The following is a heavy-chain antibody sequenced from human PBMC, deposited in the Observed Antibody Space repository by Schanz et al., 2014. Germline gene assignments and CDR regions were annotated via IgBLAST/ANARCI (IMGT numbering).Heavy chain of an antibody. D-gene: IGHD3-22*01. CDR2: IYSDGRT. J-gene: IGHJ4*02. CDR1: GFSLTAYA. CDR3: AKSYDTSGYSGFDY. V-gene: IGHV3-66*02. Sequence: EVQLVESGGGLVQPGGSLRLSCAASGFSLTAYAMSWVRQAPGKGLEWVSVIYSDGRTYYGDSVRGRFTISRDNSKNTLYLQMNSLRTEDTAVYFCAKSYDTSGYSGFDYWGQGTLVTVSS.